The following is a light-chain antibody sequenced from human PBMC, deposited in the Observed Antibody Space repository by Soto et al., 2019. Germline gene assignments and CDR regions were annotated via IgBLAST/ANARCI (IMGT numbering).Light chain of an antibody. CDR3: QQYYSTLFS. CDR1: QSVLYSSNNKNY. CDR2: WAS. Sequence: DIVMTQSPDSLAVSLGARATINCKSSQSVLYSSNNKNYLAWYQQKPGHPPKLLIYWASTRESGVPDRFSGRGSGTDFTPTISSLQAEDVALYYCQQYYSTLFSFGPGTKVDIK. V-gene: IGKV4-1*01. J-gene: IGKJ3*01.